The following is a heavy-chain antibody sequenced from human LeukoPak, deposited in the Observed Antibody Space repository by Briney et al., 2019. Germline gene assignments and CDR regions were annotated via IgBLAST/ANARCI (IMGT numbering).Heavy chain of an antibody. CDR3: AKDPRYSYNSGGYYFDYFDS. J-gene: IGHJ4*02. Sequence: QAGGSLRLSCAASGFTLINYAMSWVRQAPGRGREWGSGISSNGGTTYYAHSVRGRFTVSRDNSKNTLYVQMNSLRAEETAVYYCAKDPRYSYNSGGYYFDYFDSWGQGTLVAVSS. CDR2: ISSNGGTT. V-gene: IGHV3-23*01. D-gene: IGHD3-22*01. CDR1: GFTLINYA.